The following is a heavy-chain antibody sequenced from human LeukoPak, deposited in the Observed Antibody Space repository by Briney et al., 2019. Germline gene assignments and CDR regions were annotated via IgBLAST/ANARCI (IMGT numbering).Heavy chain of an antibody. Sequence: KPSETLSLTCTVSGGSISSYYWSWIRQPPGKGLEWIGYIYYSGSTNYNPSLKSRVTISVDTSKNQFSLKLSSVTAADTAVYYCARDKPNNWRLSSGLYDYWGQGTLVTVSS. V-gene: IGHV4-59*01. CDR3: ARDKPNNWRLSSGLYDY. CDR2: IYYSGST. D-gene: IGHD6-19*01. CDR1: GGSISSYY. J-gene: IGHJ4*02.